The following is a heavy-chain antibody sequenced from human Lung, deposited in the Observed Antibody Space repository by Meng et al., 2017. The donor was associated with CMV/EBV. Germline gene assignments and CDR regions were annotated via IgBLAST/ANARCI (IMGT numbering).Heavy chain of an antibody. V-gene: IGHV1-2*02. D-gene: IGHD2-2*02. CDR3: ARGYCSSTSCYTWMDY. CDR1: GYTFTGYY. J-gene: IGHJ4*02. CDR2: INPNSGGT. Sequence: ASVKVSCKASGYTFTGYYMHWVRQAPGQGLEWMGWINPNSGGTNYAQKFQGRVTMTRDTSISTAYMGLSRLRSDDTAVYYCARGYCSSTSCYTWMDYWGQGTLVTVSS.